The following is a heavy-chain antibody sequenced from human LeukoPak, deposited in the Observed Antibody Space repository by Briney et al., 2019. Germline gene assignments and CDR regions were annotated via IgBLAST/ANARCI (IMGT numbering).Heavy chain of an antibody. CDR1: GGTFSSYA. Sequence: SVKVSCKASGGTFSSYAISWVRQAPGQGLEWMGRIIPIFGTANYAQKFQGRVTITTDESTSTAYMELSSLRSEDTALYYCARSIAVAGPAEDYFDYWGQGALVTVSS. J-gene: IGHJ4*02. V-gene: IGHV1-69*05. CDR3: ARSIAVAGPAEDYFDY. CDR2: IIPIFGTA. D-gene: IGHD6-19*01.